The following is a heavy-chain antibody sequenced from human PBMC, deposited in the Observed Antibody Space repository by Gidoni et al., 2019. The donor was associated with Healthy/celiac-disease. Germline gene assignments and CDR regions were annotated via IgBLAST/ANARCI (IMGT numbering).Heavy chain of an antibody. CDR2: IYSGGST. D-gene: IGHD6-13*01. Sequence: EVQLVESGGGLIQPGGSLRLYCSASGFTVSSTYMSWVRQAPGKGLEWVSVIYSGGSTYYADSVKGRFTISRDNSKNTLYLQMTILRAEDTAVYYCARGLGVAAAGTWYYYYGMDVWGQGTTVTVSS. CDR1: GFTVSSTY. J-gene: IGHJ6*02. V-gene: IGHV3-53*01. CDR3: ARGLGVAAAGTWYYYYGMDV.